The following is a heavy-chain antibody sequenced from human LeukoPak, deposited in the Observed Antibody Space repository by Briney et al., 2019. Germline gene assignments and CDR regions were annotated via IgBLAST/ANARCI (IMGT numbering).Heavy chain of an antibody. J-gene: IGHJ4*02. Sequence: SETLSLTCTVSGGSISSSSYDWGWIRQPPGKGLEWIGSIYYSGGTYYNPSLKSRVTISVDTSKNQFSLKLSSVTAADTAVYYCARRLSTYSSSPYFDYWGQGTLVTVSS. CDR2: IYYSGGT. D-gene: IGHD6-6*01. CDR3: ARRLSTYSSSPYFDY. V-gene: IGHV4-39*01. CDR1: GGSISSSSYD.